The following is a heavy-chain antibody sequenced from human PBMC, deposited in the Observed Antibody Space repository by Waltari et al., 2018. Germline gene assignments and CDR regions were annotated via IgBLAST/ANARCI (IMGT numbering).Heavy chain of an antibody. Sequence: WFRWAPGKGLEWVSRMYSGGGTHYADSVKGRFTISRDNSKNTLYLQMNRLRVEDTAVYYCARDPPGIAAAGTGGWGQGTLVTGAS. J-gene: IGHJ4*02. CDR3: ARDPPGIAAAGTGG. D-gene: IGHD6-13*01. CDR2: MYSGGGT. V-gene: IGHV3-53*01.